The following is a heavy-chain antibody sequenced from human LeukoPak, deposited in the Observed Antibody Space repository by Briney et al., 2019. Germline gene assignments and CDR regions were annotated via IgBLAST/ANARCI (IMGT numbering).Heavy chain of an antibody. CDR3: ARDKGSSSGWFGNWFDP. D-gene: IGHD6-6*01. V-gene: IGHV1-69*05. Sequence: GASVKVSCKASGGAFSSYAISWVRQAPGQGLEWMGGIIPIFGTANYAQKFQGRVTITTDESTSTAYMELRSLRSDDTAVYYCARDKGSSSGWFGNWFDPWGQGTLVTVSS. J-gene: IGHJ5*02. CDR1: GGAFSSYA. CDR2: IIPIFGTA.